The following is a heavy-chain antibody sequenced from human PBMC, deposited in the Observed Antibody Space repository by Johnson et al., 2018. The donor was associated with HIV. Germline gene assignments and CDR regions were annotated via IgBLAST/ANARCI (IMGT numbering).Heavy chain of an antibody. J-gene: IGHJ3*02. CDR3: ARSSGYYGTDAFDI. CDR2: ISYDGSNK. CDR1: GFTFSSYA. Sequence: QMQLVESGGGVVQPGGSLRLSCAASGFTFSSYAMHWVRQAPGKGLEWVAVISYDGSNKYYADSVKGRFTISRDNSKNTRYLQMNSLRPEDMAVYYCARSSGYYGTDAFDIWGQGTMVTVSS. D-gene: IGHD3-22*01. V-gene: IGHV3-30-3*01.